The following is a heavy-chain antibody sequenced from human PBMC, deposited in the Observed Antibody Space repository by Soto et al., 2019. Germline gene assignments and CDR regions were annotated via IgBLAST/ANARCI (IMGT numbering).Heavy chain of an antibody. CDR3: ARQIYDSDTGPNFQYYFDS. Sequence: PGESLKISCEASGYSFTSDWISWVRQMPGKGLEWMGRIDPSDSYVNYSPSFQGHVTISVTKSITTVFLQWSSLRASDTAMYYCARQIYDSDTGPNFQYYFDSWGQGTPVTVSS. CDR2: IDPSDSYV. CDR1: GYSFTSDW. D-gene: IGHD3-22*01. V-gene: IGHV5-10-1*01. J-gene: IGHJ4*02.